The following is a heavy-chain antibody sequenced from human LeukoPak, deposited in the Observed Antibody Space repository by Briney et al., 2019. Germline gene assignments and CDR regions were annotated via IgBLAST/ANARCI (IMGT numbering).Heavy chain of an antibody. CDR1: GFIFSDYG. J-gene: IGHJ4*02. V-gene: IGHV3-33*01. Sequence: PGGSLRLSCAASGFIFSDYGMQWVRQAPGKGLEWVAVIWFDGSNKYCADSVKGRFTISRDNSKNTLYLQMNSLRAEDTALCYCARFHAEAFDYWGQGTLVTVSS. CDR2: IWFDGSNK. CDR3: ARFHAEAFDY.